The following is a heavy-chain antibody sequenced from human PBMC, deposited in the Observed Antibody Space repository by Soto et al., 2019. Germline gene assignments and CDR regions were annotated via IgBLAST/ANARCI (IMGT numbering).Heavy chain of an antibody. CDR2: ISGSGGST. V-gene: IGHV3-23*01. D-gene: IGHD5-18*01. Sequence: EVQLLESGGGLVQPGGSLRLSCAASGFTFSSYAMSWVRQAPGKGLEWVSAISGSGGSTYYADSVKGRFTTSRDNSKNTLYLQMNSLRAEDTAVYYCAKDPRIQLWLAAGVYFDYWGQGTLVTVSS. CDR3: AKDPRIQLWLAAGVYFDY. CDR1: GFTFSSYA. J-gene: IGHJ4*02.